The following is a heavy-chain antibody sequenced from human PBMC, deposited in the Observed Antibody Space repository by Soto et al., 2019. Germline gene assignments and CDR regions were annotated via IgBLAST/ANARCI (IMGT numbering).Heavy chain of an antibody. J-gene: IGHJ5*02. D-gene: IGHD3-10*01. Sequence: QMQLVQSGPEVKKPGSSVKVSCKASGESFGSYAVSWVRQAPGQGLEWMGAIIPVFGTTNYTQKFQGRVTITADDSTTTAYMELSSLRSDDTAVYYCAREPFGRFDPWGQGTLVTVSS. V-gene: IGHV1-69*01. CDR2: IIPVFGTT. CDR3: AREPFGRFDP. CDR1: GESFGSYA.